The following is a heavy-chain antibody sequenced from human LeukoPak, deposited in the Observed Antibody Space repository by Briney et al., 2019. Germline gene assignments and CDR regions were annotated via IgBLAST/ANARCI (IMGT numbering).Heavy chain of an antibody. CDR1: GGSINSNY. J-gene: IGHJ6*03. D-gene: IGHD6-6*01. CDR3: ARQISSSYGDYYYYYMDV. CDR2: IYYSGST. V-gene: IGHV4-39*01. Sequence: SETLSLTCTVSGGSINSNYWGWIRQPPGKGLEWIGSIYYSGSTYYNPSLKSRVTISVDTSKNQFSLKLSSVTAADTAVYYCARQISSSYGDYYYYYMDVWGKGTTVTVSS.